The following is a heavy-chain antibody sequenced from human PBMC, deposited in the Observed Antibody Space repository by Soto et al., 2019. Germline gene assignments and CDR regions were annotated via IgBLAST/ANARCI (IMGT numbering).Heavy chain of an antibody. J-gene: IGHJ5*02. D-gene: IGHD2-2*01. Sequence: EVQLVESGGGLVQPGGSLRLSCAASGFTFSSYSMNWVRQAPGKGLEWVSYISSSSSTIYYADSVKGRFTISRDNAKNSLYLQMNRLRDEDPAVYYCARDQFETYPDSNDIVVVPAADWFDPWGQGTLVTVSS. CDR2: ISSSSSTI. CDR1: GFTFSSYS. CDR3: ARDQFETYPDSNDIVVVPAADWFDP. V-gene: IGHV3-48*02.